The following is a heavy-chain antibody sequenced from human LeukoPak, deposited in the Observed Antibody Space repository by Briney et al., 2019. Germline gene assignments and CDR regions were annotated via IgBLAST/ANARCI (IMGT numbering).Heavy chain of an antibody. CDR3: AREIHGGSYVPADY. Sequence: GGSRRLSCAASGFTFSSYWMSWVRQAPGKGLEWVANIKQDGSEKYYVDSVKGRFTISRDNAKNSLYLQMNSLRAEDAAVYYCAREIHGGSYVPADYWGQGTLVTVSS. D-gene: IGHD1-26*01. CDR1: GFTFSSYW. V-gene: IGHV3-7*01. J-gene: IGHJ4*02. CDR2: IKQDGSEK.